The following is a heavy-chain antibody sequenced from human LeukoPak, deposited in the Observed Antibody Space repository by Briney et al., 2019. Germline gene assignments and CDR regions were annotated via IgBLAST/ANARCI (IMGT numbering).Heavy chain of an antibody. V-gene: IGHV5-51*01. CDR3: ARQDGSGIYYFDY. D-gene: IGHD3-10*01. CDR1: GYGFTYYW. CDR2: IYPGDSDS. Sequence: GESLQISSKGSGYGFTYYWIGWVRQMPGKGREWRAIIYPGDSDSRYSPSFQGQVTISADKSLNTAYLQWSSLKASDTAKYYCARQDGSGIYYFDYWGQGTLVTVSS. J-gene: IGHJ4*02.